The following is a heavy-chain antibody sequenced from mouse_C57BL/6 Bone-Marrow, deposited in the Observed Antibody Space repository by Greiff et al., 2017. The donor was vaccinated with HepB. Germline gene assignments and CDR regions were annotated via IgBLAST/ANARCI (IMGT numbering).Heavy chain of an antibody. CDR2: ISYDGSN. D-gene: IGHD3-2*02. V-gene: IGHV3-6*01. Sequence: EVQVVEPGPGLVKPSHSLSLTCSVSGYSITSCYYWNWIRQFPGNKLEWMGYISYDGSNNYNPSLKNRITITLDTSKNQFFLKLNSVTTEDTATYYCARAAYCSGYVRYYWGQGTTLTVSS. J-gene: IGHJ2*01. CDR3: ARAAYCSGYVRYY. CDR1: GYSITSCYY.